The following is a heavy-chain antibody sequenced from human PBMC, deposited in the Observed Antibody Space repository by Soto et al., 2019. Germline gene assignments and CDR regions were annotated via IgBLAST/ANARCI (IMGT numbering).Heavy chain of an antibody. Sequence: PGGSLRLSCAASGFTFSSYGMHWVRQAPGKGLEWVAVIWYDGSNKYYADSVKGRFTISRDNSKNTLYLQMNSLRAEDTAVYYCARDLYGGAVVVAATVDYWGQGTLVTVSS. CDR2: IWYDGSNK. CDR1: GFTFSSYG. J-gene: IGHJ4*02. D-gene: IGHD2-15*01. CDR3: ARDLYGGAVVVAATVDY. V-gene: IGHV3-33*01.